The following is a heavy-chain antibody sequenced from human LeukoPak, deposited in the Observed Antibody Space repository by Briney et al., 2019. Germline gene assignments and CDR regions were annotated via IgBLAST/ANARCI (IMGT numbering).Heavy chain of an antibody. CDR3: AKDLYGSSPDY. V-gene: IGHV3-23*01. CDR1: GFTFSSYA. CDR2: ISDSGGAT. Sequence: PGGSLRLSCAASGFTFSSYAMTWLRQAPGEGLEWVSLISDSGGATYYADSAKGRFTITRDNSKNTLYLQMNSLRAEDTDVYYCAKDLYGSSPDYWGQGTLVTVSS. J-gene: IGHJ4*02. D-gene: IGHD6-13*01.